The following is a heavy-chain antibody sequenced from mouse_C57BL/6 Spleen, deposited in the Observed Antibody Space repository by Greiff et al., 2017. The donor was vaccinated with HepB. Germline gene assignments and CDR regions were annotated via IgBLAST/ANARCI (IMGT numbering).Heavy chain of an antibody. CDR2: IYPGDGDT. Sequence: QVQLQQSGAELVKPGASVKISCKASGYAFSSYWMNWVKQRPGKGLEWIGQIYPGDGDTNYNGKFKGKATLTADKSSSTAYMQLSSLTSADSAVYFCAVYSNYGYAMDYWGQGTSVTVSS. D-gene: IGHD2-5*01. J-gene: IGHJ4*01. CDR3: AVYSNYGYAMDY. V-gene: IGHV1-80*01. CDR1: GYAFSSYW.